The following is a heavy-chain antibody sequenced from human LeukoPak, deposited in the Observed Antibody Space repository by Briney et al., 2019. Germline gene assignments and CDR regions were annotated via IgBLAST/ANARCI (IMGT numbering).Heavy chain of an antibody. Sequence: ASVKVSCKASGCTFTSYYVHWVRQAPGQGLEWMGIINPSGGSTSSAQKFQGRVTMTSDTSTSTVYMELSSLRSEDTAVYYCAREGPTAIKYYFDYWGQGTLVTVSS. CDR3: AREGPTAIKYYFDY. J-gene: IGHJ4*02. V-gene: IGHV1-46*01. D-gene: IGHD2-2*01. CDR1: GCTFTSYY. CDR2: INPSGGST.